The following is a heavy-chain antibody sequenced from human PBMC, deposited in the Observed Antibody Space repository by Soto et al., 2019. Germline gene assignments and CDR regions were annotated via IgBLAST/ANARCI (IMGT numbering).Heavy chain of an antibody. D-gene: IGHD4-4*01. Sequence: GGSLRLSCAASGFTFSDHYMDWVRQAPGKGLEWVGRTRNKANSYTTEYAASVKGRFTISRDDSKNSLYLQMNSLKTEDTAVYYCARVVGTVMTRWGYYYYYYMDVWGKGTTVTVSS. CDR2: TRNKANSYTT. CDR1: GFTFSDHY. CDR3: ARVVGTVMTRWGYYYYYYMDV. V-gene: IGHV3-72*01. J-gene: IGHJ6*03.